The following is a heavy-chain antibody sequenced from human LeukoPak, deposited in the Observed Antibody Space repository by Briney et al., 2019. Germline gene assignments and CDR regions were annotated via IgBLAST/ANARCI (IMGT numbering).Heavy chain of an antibody. CDR2: ISGSGGST. V-gene: IGHV3-23*01. CDR3: ARGIVGATVRGAFDI. J-gene: IGHJ3*02. CDR1: GFTFTTYW. D-gene: IGHD1-26*01. Sequence: PGGSLRLSCAASGFTFTTYWMTWVRQAPGKGLEWGSAISGSGGSTYYADSVKGRFTISRDNSKNTLYLQMNSLRAEDTAVYYCARGIVGATVRGAFDIWGQGTMVTVSS.